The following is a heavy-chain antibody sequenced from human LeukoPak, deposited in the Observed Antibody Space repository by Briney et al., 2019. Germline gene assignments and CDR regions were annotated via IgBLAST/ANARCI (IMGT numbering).Heavy chain of an antibody. Sequence: PGGSLRLSCAASGFTFSSYAMSWVRQAPGKGLEWVSAISGSSGSTYYADSVKGRFTISRDNSKNTLYLQMNSLRAEDTAVYYCAKGLIGRSYASPSDPDYWGQGTLVTVSS. CDR1: GFTFSSYA. CDR2: ISGSSGST. CDR3: AKGLIGRSYASPSDPDY. D-gene: IGHD2-2*01. J-gene: IGHJ4*02. V-gene: IGHV3-23*01.